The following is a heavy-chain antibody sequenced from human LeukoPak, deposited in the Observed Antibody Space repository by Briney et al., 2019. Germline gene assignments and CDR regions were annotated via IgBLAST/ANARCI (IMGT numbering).Heavy chain of an antibody. CDR3: ARDVGSGGSCYFYGMDV. D-gene: IGHD2-15*01. CDR2: INPNSGGT. Sequence: ASVKVSCKASGYTFTGYYRHWVRQAPGQGLEWMGWINPNSGGTNYAQKFQGWVTMTRDTSISTAYMELSRLRSDDTAVYYCARDVGSGGSCYFYGMDVWGQGTTVTVSS. J-gene: IGHJ6*02. CDR1: GYTFTGYY. V-gene: IGHV1-2*04.